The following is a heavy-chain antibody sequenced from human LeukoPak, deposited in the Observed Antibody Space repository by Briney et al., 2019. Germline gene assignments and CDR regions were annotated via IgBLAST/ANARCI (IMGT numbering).Heavy chain of an antibody. CDR2: INTGNGNT. CDR3: ARAPGSGSYSAFDY. D-gene: IGHD1-26*01. CDR1: GYTFTTYA. Sequence: ASVKVSCTASGYTFTTYAIHWVRQAPGQRLEWMGWINTGNGNTKYSQRFQGRVTITRDASASTADMDLSSLRSEDTAVYYCARAPGSGSYSAFDYWGQGTLVTVSS. J-gene: IGHJ4*02. V-gene: IGHV1-3*04.